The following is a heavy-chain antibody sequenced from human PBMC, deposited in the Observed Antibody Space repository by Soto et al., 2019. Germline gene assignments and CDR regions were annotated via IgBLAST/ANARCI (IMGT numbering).Heavy chain of an antibody. Sequence: GGSLRLSCAASGFTFSSYAMHWVRQAPGKGLEWVAVISYDGSNKYYADSVKGRFTISRDNSKNTLYLQMNSLRAEDTAVYYCARDPSSGYQPTYYCYVMDFWGQGTTVTVSS. CDR2: ISYDGSNK. CDR3: ARDPSSGYQPTYYCYVMDF. CDR1: GFTFSSYA. J-gene: IGHJ6*02. V-gene: IGHV3-30-3*01. D-gene: IGHD3-22*01.